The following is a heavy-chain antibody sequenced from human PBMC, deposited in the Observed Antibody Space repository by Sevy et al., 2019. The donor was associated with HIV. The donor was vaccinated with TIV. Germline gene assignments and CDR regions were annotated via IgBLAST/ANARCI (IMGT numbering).Heavy chain of an antibody. V-gene: IGHV3-48*02. CDR1: GSTFSSYT. CDR3: ARRFNIVGATHFDY. J-gene: IGHJ4*02. CDR2: ISSSSSTI. D-gene: IGHD1-26*01. Sequence: GGSLRLSCAASGSTFSSYTMNWVRQAPGKGLEWVSYISSSSSTIYYADSVKGRFTISRDNAKNSLYLQMNSLRDEDTAVYFCARRFNIVGATHFDYWGQGTLVTVSS.